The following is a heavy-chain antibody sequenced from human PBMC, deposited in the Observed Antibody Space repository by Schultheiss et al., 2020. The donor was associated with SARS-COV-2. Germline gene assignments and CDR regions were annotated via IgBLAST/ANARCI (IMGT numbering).Heavy chain of an antibody. J-gene: IGHJ3*02. Sequence: GGSLRLSCAASGFTFDDYAMHWVRQAPGKGLEWVSGISWNSGSIGYADSVKGRFTISRDNSKNTLYLQMGSLRAEDMAVYYCARDARGYSYNAFDIWGQGTMVTVSS. CDR2: ISWNSGSI. D-gene: IGHD2-15*01. CDR3: ARDARGYSYNAFDI. CDR1: GFTFDDYA. V-gene: IGHV3-9*03.